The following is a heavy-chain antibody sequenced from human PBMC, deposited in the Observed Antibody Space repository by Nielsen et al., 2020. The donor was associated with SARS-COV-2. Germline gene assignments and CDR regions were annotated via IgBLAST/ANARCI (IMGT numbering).Heavy chain of an antibody. CDR1: GFTFDDYI. CDR3: AKDRGYSSWALDH. V-gene: IGHV3-43*01. J-gene: IGHJ4*02. Sequence: GESLKISCAASGFTFDDYIMHWVRQVPGKGQEWVSLIGLGGSSDYADSVKGRFTISRDNSKNSLYLQMNSLRTDDTALYYCAKDRGYSSWALDHWGQGTLVTVSS. CDR2: IGLGGSS. D-gene: IGHD5-18*01.